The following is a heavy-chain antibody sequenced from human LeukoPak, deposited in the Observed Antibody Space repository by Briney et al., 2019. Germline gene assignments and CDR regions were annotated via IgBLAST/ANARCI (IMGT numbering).Heavy chain of an antibody. J-gene: IGHJ4*02. CDR1: GFTFSSYA. CDR2: ISGSGGST. D-gene: IGHD6-13*01. V-gene: IGHV3-23*01. CDR3: AKERSSSSRSYNFDY. Sequence: GGSLRLSCAASGFTFSSYAMSWVRQAPGKGLEWVSAISGSGGSTYYADSVKGRFTISRDTSKNTLYLQMNSLRAEDTAVYYCAKERSSSSRSYNFDYWGQGTLVTVSS.